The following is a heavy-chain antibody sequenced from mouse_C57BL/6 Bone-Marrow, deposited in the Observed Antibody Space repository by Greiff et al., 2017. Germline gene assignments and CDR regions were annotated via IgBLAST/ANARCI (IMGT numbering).Heavy chain of an antibody. J-gene: IGHJ2*01. CDR2: IDPNSGGT. D-gene: IGHD1-1*01. CDR1: GYTFTSYW. CDR3: ARSVITTVVATDY. Sequence: VQLQQPGAELVKPGASVKLSCKASGYTFTSYWMHWVKQRPGRGLEWIGRIDPNSGGTTYNEKFKSKATLTVDKPSSTAYMQLSSLTSEDSAVYYCARSVITTVVATDYWGQGTTLTVSS. V-gene: IGHV1-72*01.